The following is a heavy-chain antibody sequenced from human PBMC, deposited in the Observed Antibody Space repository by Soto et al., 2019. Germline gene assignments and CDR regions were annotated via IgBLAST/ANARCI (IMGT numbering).Heavy chain of an antibody. CDR3: ARYRGSYDYVWGSYRYGAGPIPIDY. J-gene: IGHJ4*02. V-gene: IGHV1-18*04. D-gene: IGHD3-16*02. CDR2: ISAYNGNT. CDR1: GYTFTSYG. Sequence: QVQLVQSGAEVKKPGASVKVSCKASGYTFTSYGISWVRQAPGQGLEWMGWISAYNGNTNYAQKLQGRVTMTTDTSTSTADMELRSLRSDDTAVYYCARYRGSYDYVWGSYRYGAGPIPIDYWGQGTLVTVSS.